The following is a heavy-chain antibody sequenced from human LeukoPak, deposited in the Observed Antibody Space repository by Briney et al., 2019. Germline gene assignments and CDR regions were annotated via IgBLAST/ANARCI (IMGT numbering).Heavy chain of an antibody. Sequence: SETLSLTCTVSGGSISSSSYYWCWIRQPPGKGLEWIGSIYYSGSTYYNPSLKSRVTISVDTSKNQFSLKLSSVTAADTAVYYCASHPIGYCSGGSCRPFDYWGQGTLVTVSS. CDR1: GGSISSSSYY. CDR2: IYYSGST. J-gene: IGHJ4*02. CDR3: ASHPIGYCSGGSCRPFDY. D-gene: IGHD2-15*01. V-gene: IGHV4-39*01.